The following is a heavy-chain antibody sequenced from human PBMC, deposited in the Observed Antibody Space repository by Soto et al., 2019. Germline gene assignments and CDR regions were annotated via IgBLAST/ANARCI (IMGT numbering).Heavy chain of an antibody. V-gene: IGHV3-7*03. Sequence: GGSLRLSCAASGFIFSSYWMSWVRQAPGKGLEWVANIKQDGSEKYYVDSVKGRFTISRDNAKNSLYLQMNSLRVEDTAVYYCARSSWGAGYWGQGTQVTVSS. CDR2: IKQDGSEK. CDR1: GFIFSSYW. D-gene: IGHD3-16*01. CDR3: ARSSWGAGY. J-gene: IGHJ4*02.